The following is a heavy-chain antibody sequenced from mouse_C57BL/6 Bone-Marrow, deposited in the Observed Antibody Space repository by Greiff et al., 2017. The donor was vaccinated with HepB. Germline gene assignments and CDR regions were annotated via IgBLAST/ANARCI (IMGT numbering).Heavy chain of an antibody. J-gene: IGHJ4*01. CDR2: IRNKANGYTT. Sequence: EVQRVESGGGLVQPGGSLSLSCAASGFTFTDYYMSWVRQPPGKALEWLGFIRNKANGYTTEYSASVKGRFTISRDNSQSILYLQMNALRAEDSATYYCARDYGGSDYAMDYWGQGTSVTVSS. D-gene: IGHD1-1*01. CDR1: GFTFTDYY. CDR3: ARDYGGSDYAMDY. V-gene: IGHV7-3*01.